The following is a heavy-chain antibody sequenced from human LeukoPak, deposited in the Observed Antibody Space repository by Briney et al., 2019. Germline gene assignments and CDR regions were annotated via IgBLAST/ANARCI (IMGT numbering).Heavy chain of an antibody. V-gene: IGHV3-30*02. CDR1: GFTFSSYG. Sequence: GGSLRLSCAASGFTFSSYGMHWVRQAPGKGLEWVAFIRYDGSNKYYADSVKGRFTISRDNSKNTLYLQMNSLRAEDTAVYYCAKVDSXXSXGYLLGAFDIWGQGTMVTVSS. CDR3: AKVDSXXSXGYLLGAFDI. CDR2: IRYDGSNK. J-gene: IGHJ3*02. D-gene: IGHD5-18*01.